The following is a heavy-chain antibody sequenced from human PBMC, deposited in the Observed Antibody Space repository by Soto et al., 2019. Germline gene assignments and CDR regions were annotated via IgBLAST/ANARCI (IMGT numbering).Heavy chain of an antibody. V-gene: IGHV3-7*01. CDR1: GFTFSISW. J-gene: IGHJ4*02. CDR3: AAGFPPDF. D-gene: IGHD2-21*01. Sequence: EVHLVESGGGLVQPGGSLTLSCAASGFTFSISWMNWVRQAPGKGMEWVANIKGDGSEKYYVDSVKGRFTISRDNAKNSLYLQMNSLRAEDTAGYYCAAGFPPDFWGQGTLVTVSS. CDR2: IKGDGSEK.